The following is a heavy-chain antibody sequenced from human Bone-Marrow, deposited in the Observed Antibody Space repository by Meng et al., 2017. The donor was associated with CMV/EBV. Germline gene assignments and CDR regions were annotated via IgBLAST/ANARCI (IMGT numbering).Heavy chain of an antibody. CDR2: IYYSGST. CDR1: GGSISSSSYY. D-gene: IGHD1-26*01. CDR3: ARGWELAPFDY. Sequence: GSLRLSCTVSGGSISSSSYYWGWIRQPPGKGLEWIGSIYYSGSTYYNPSLKSRVTISVDTSKNQFSLKLSSVTAADTAGYYCARGWELAPFDYWGQGTLVTVSS. V-gene: IGHV4-39*07. J-gene: IGHJ4*02.